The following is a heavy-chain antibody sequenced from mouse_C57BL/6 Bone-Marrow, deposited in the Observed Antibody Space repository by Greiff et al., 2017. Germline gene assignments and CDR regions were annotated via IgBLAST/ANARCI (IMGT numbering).Heavy chain of an antibody. CDR2: IRNKANGYTT. J-gene: IGHJ2*01. CDR1: GFTFTDYY. D-gene: IGHD4-1*01. V-gene: IGHV7-3*01. CDR3: ARPHWDYFEY. Sequence: EVKLMESGGGLVQPGGSLSLSCAASGFTFTDYYMSWVRQPPGKALEWLGFIRNKANGYTTEYSASVKGRFTISRDNSQSILYLQMNALRAEDSATYYCARPHWDYFEYWGQGTTLTVSS.